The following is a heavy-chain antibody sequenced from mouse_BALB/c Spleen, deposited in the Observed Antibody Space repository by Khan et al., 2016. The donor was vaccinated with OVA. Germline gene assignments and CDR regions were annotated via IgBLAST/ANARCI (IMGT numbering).Heavy chain of an antibody. V-gene: IGHV2-6-5*01. J-gene: IGHJ4*01. CDR2: IWGGGST. CDR1: GFSLTDYG. D-gene: IGHD1-1*02. CDR3: AKGLWSYYDAVDY. Sequence: QVQLQQSGPGLVAPSQSLSITCSVSGFSLTDYGVSWIRQPPGKGLEWLGVIWGGGSTYYNSVLESRLSISKDNYKSQVFLQMNSMQTYDTAMYYCAKGLWSYYDAVDYWGQGTSVTVSS.